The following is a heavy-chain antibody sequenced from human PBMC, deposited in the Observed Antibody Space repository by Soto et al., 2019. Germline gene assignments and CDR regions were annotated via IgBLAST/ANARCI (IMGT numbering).Heavy chain of an antibody. Sequence: SETLSLTCIVPGGAISSYYWSWVRQPAGKGLEWIGRVFSSGSTNYNASLKSRVTMSIDTSKNEVSLTLRSVTAADTAVYYCASVAFSYFGMDVWGPVTTVPVYS. D-gene: IGHD3-3*02. V-gene: IGHV4-4*07. CDR3: ASVAFSYFGMDV. J-gene: IGHJ6*02. CDR1: GGAISSYY. CDR2: VFSSGST.